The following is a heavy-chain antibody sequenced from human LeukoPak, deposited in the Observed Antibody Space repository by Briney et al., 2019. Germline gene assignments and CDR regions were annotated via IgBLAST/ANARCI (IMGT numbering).Heavy chain of an antibody. CDR2: IRHDGTKK. D-gene: IGHD4-17*01. CDR1: GFMFSKNA. J-gene: IGHJ4*02. V-gene: IGHV3-30*02. CDR3: ANFSYGDYVH. Sequence: GGSLRLSGAASGFMFSKNAMHWVRQAPGKGLECVAFIRHDGTKKDYADSVKGRFTISRANSNNTLTLQMTSLRPDDTAVYYCANFSYGDYVHWGQGTLVTVSS.